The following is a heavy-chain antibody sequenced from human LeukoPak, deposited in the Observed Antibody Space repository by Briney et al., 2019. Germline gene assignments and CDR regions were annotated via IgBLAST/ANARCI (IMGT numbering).Heavy chain of an antibody. Sequence: PSETLSLTCTVSGGSISGYYWSWIRQPPGKGLEWIGYIDYSGSTNYNPSLKSRVTISVDTSKNQFSPKLSSVTAADTAVYYCARLNGGSWGQGTLVTVSS. CDR1: GGSISGYY. V-gene: IGHV4-59*08. CDR2: IDYSGST. J-gene: IGHJ4*02. D-gene: IGHD3-16*01. CDR3: ARLNGGS.